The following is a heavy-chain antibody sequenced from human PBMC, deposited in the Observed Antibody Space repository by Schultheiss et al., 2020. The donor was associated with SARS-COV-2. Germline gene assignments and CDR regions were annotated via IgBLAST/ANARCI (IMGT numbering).Heavy chain of an antibody. Sequence: GGSLRLSCAASGFTFSSYSMNWVRQAPGKGLEWVSSISSSGSYIYYADSVKGRFTISRDNAKNSLYLQMNSLRAEDTAVYYCARDENGGNPGADAFDIWGQGTMVTVS. CDR3: ARDENGGNPGADAFDI. CDR1: GFTFSSYS. D-gene: IGHD4-23*01. CDR2: ISSSGSYI. J-gene: IGHJ3*02. V-gene: IGHV3-21*01.